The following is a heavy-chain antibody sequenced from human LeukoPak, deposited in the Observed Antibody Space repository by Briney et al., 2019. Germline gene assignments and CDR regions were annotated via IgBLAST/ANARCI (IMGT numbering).Heavy chain of an antibody. D-gene: IGHD6-19*01. CDR1: GFTFSSYA. CDR3: AKDLDGYSSGWYYFDY. V-gene: IGHV3-23*01. J-gene: IGHJ4*02. CDR2: ISGSGGST. Sequence: PGGSLRLSCAASGFTFSSYAMSWVRQAPGKGLEWVSAISGSGGSTYYADSVKGRFTISRDNSKNTLYLQMNSLRAEDTAVYYCAKDLDGYSSGWYYFDYWGQGTLVTVSS.